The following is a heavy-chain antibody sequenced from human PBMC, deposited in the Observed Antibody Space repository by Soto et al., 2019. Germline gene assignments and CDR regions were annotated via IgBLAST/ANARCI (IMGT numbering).Heavy chain of an antibody. Sequence: TSETQSLTCAVYGVSLRDDSWSWVRQPPGMWLEWIGEINHSGSTKYNPSLKSRVAILVDTSKNHFSLKLSSVTAADAAVYYCAREEVAQWFTKGYYVMDVWGQGTTVTVSS. V-gene: IGHV4-34*01. CDR2: INHSGST. CDR3: AREEVAQWFTKGYYVMDV. J-gene: IGHJ6*02. CDR1: GVSLRDDS. D-gene: IGHD2-8*01.